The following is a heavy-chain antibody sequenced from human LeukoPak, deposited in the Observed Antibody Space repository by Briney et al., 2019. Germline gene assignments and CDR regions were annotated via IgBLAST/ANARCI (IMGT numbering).Heavy chain of an antibody. D-gene: IGHD4-17*01. V-gene: IGHV3-7*01. J-gene: IGHJ4*02. CDR2: IKQDGSEK. CDR3: AGLPTVTTYFDY. Sequence: GGSLRLSCAASEFTFYYFWMIWLRQAPGKGLEWVANIKQDGSEKYYVDSVKGRFTISRDNAENSLYLQMNSLRAEDTAVYYCAGLPTVTTYFDYWGQGTLVTVSS. CDR1: EFTFYYFW.